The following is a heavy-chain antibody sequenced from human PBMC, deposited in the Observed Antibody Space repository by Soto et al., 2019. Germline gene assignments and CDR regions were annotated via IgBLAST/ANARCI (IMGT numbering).Heavy chain of an antibody. CDR2: IWYDGSNK. J-gene: IGHJ4*02. D-gene: IGHD6-13*01. CDR1: GFTFSSYG. V-gene: IGHV3-33*01. Sequence: PGGSLRLSCAASGFTFSSYGMHWVRQAPGKGLEWVAVIWYDGSNKYYADSVKGRFTISRDSSKNTLYLQMNSLRAEDTAVYYCARDLSSSWLDYWGQGTLVTVSS. CDR3: ARDLSSSWLDY.